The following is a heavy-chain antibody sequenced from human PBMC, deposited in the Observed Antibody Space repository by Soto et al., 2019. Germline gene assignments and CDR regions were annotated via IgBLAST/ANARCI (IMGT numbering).Heavy chain of an antibody. D-gene: IGHD2-8*02. CDR1: GGSIDSVSYY. CDR2: IYYSGDT. V-gene: IGHV4-39*02. Sequence: SETLSLTCTVSGGSIDSVSYYWGWIRQPPGKELEWIGSIYYSGDTYYNPSLKSRVTMDVDTSKSQFSLKLTSVTAADTAVYYCARDKITGLFDYWGQGTLVTVSS. J-gene: IGHJ4*02. CDR3: ARDKITGLFDY.